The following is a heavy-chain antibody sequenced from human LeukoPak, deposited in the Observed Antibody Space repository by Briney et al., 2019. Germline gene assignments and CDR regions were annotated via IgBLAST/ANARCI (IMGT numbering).Heavy chain of an antibody. CDR1: GFTFDDYT. Sequence: PGGFLRLSCAASGFTFDDYTMHWVRQAPGKGLEWVSLISWDGGSTYYADSVKGRFTISRDNSKNSLYLQMNSLRTEDTALYYCAKDEDGYNSEYFQHWGQGTLVTVSS. V-gene: IGHV3-43*01. CDR3: AKDEDGYNSEYFQH. J-gene: IGHJ1*01. D-gene: IGHD5-24*01. CDR2: ISWDGGST.